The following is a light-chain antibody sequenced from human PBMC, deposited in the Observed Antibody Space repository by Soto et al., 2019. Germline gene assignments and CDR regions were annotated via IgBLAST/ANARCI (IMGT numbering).Light chain of an antibody. CDR3: QQYGSSPPSST. CDR1: QRVSSGY. CDR2: GAS. J-gene: IGKJ5*01. Sequence: EILLTQSPGTLSLSPGDRAPLSCRASQRVSSGYLAWYQQKPGQAPRLLIYGASNRATDIPDRFSGRGSGTDFTLTISRLEPEDFAVYYCQQYGSSPPSSTFGQGTRLEIK. V-gene: IGKV3-20*01.